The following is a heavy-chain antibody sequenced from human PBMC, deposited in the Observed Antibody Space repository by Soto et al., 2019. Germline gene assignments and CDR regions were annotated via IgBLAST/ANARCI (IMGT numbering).Heavy chain of an antibody. CDR2: IYYSGST. Sequence: QVQLQESGPGLVKPSETLSLTCTVSGGSISSYYWSWIRQPPGKGLEWIGYIYYSGSTNYNPSLKSRVTISVDTSKNQFSLKLSSVTAADTAVYYCARRTLTYYDFWSGSRGDAFDIWGQGTMVTVSS. CDR3: ARRTLTYYDFWSGSRGDAFDI. V-gene: IGHV4-59*01. CDR1: GGSISSYY. J-gene: IGHJ3*02. D-gene: IGHD3-3*01.